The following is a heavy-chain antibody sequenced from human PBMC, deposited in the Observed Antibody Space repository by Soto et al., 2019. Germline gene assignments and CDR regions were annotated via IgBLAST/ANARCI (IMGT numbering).Heavy chain of an antibody. CDR3: ARDRARHSVDTAMVYWFDP. Sequence: GGSLRLSCAASGFTFSSYSMNWVRQAPGKGLEWVSSISSSSSYIYYADSVKGRFTISRDNAKNSLYLQMNSLRAEDTAVYYCARDRARHSVDTAMVYWFDPWGQGTLVTVSS. CDR1: GFTFSSYS. D-gene: IGHD5-18*01. CDR2: ISSSSSYI. J-gene: IGHJ5*02. V-gene: IGHV3-21*01.